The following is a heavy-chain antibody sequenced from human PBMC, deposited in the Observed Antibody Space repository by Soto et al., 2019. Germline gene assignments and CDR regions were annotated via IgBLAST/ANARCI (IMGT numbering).Heavy chain of an antibody. V-gene: IGHV4-61*01. J-gene: IGHJ4*02. Sequence: PSETLSLTCSVSGGSVSNKTYYWSWIRQPPGKRLEWIGYVYYSGTTNDNPSLKSRVTISVDLSKNQFSLRLSSVTTADTALYYCARTTAVPNTLRSRYFFDYWGQGTLVTVSS. CDR2: VYYSGTT. CDR1: GGSVSNKTYY. D-gene: IGHD4-17*01. CDR3: ARTTAVPNTLRSRYFFDY.